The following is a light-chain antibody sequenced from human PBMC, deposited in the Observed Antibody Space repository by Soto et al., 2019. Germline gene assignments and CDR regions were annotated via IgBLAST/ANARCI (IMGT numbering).Light chain of an antibody. Sequence: IVLTQSPGTLSLSPGQRATLSCRASQSVTSNYLAWYQQIPGQAPRLLIYGASSRATGIPDRFSGSGSGTDFTLTINRLEPEDFAVYFCQQYGTSPWTFGQGTKVDIK. J-gene: IGKJ1*01. CDR3: QQYGTSPWT. CDR2: GAS. CDR1: QSVTSNY. V-gene: IGKV3-20*01.